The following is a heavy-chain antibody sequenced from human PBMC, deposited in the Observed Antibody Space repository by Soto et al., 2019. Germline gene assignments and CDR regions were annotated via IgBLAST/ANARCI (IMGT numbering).Heavy chain of an antibody. CDR1: GFTFRNYD. CDR3: ARTDRDFYGLDV. J-gene: IGHJ6*02. CDR2: ISAAGDP. Sequence: EVQLVESGGGLLQPGGPLRLPCEASGFTFRNYDMHWVRQGTGKGLEWVSGISAAGDPDYADSVEGRFTISRENAQNSFFLQMNSLRVGDTAVYYCARTDRDFYGLDVWGQGTTVIVSS. V-gene: IGHV3-13*05.